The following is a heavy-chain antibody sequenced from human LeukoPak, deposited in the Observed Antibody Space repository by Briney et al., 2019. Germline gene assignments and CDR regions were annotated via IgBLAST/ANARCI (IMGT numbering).Heavy chain of an antibody. Sequence: GGSLRLSCAASGFTFSSYAMSWFRQAPGKGLEWVSAISGSGGRTYYADAVKGRFTISRDNSKNTLYLQMNSLRAEDTAVYYCAKDGTDYGDYGFDYWGQGTLVTVSS. J-gene: IGHJ4*02. D-gene: IGHD4-17*01. CDR1: GFTFSSYA. CDR2: ISGSGGRT. V-gene: IGHV3-23*01. CDR3: AKDGTDYGDYGFDY.